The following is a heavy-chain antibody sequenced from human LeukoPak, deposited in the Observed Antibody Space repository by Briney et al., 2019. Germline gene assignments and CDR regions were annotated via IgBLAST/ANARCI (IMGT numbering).Heavy chain of an antibody. CDR3: ARDQFDH. V-gene: IGHV3-53*01. J-gene: IGHJ4*02. Sequence: PAGSLRLSCASSGLDVSSTYMSWIRQAPGKGLEWVSTAFVGGDTYYAASVKGRFTLSKDSSRNTMFLQMHGLRPEATAVYYCARDQFDHWGQGTLVAVSP. CDR1: GLDVSSTY. CDR2: AFVGGDT.